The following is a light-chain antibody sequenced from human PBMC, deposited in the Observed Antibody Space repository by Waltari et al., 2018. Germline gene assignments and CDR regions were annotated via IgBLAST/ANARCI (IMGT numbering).Light chain of an antibody. CDR2: VNSDGSH. V-gene: IGLV4-69*01. J-gene: IGLJ3*02. CDR3: QTGGHGTWV. CDR1: SGHTTNI. Sequence: QLVLTQSPSASASLGASVKLTCTLSSGHTTNIIAWLQQKPEKGPRYLMKVNSDGSHNKWVEIPDRFSGSSSGAERYLTISSLQSEDEADYYCQTGGHGTWVFGGGTRLTVL.